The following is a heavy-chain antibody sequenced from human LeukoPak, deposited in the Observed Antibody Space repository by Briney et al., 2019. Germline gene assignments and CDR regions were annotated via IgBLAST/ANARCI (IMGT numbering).Heavy chain of an antibody. CDR2: IWYDGSNK. Sequence: GGSLRLSCVVSGFTFSSYGMHWVRQAPGKGLEWVAVIWYDGSNKYYADSVKGRSTISRDTSRNTLYLQMNSLRAEDTAVYYCARVIVGGTSFDYWGQGTLATVSS. V-gene: IGHV3-33*01. CDR3: ARVIVGGTSFDY. CDR1: GFTFSSYG. J-gene: IGHJ4*02. D-gene: IGHD1-26*01.